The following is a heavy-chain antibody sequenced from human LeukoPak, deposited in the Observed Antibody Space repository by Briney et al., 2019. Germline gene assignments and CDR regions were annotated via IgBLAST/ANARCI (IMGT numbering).Heavy chain of an antibody. D-gene: IGHD3-3*01. CDR3: ARDRSRNTIFGVVIMAPEYFDY. V-gene: IGHV1-18*01. Sequence: ASVKVSCKASGYTFTSYGISWVRQAPGQGLEWMGWISAYNGNTNYAQKLQGRVTMTTDTSTSTAYMELRSLRSDDTAVHYCARDRSRNTIFGVVIMAPEYFDYWGQGTLVTVSS. CDR1: GYTFTSYG. J-gene: IGHJ4*02. CDR2: ISAYNGNT.